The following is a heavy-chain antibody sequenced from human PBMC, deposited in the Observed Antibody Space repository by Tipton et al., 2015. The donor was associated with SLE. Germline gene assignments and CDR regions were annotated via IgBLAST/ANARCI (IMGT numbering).Heavy chain of an antibody. Sequence: SLRLSCAASGFTFSTYWMHWVRQAPGKGLVWVSRIHTDGRSTNYADSVKGRFTISRDNAKNTLYLQMTSLTDDDTATYYCARGRPYCSGDCFSGWFDPWGQGTQVTVSS. CDR1: GFTFSTYW. CDR2: IHTDGRST. D-gene: IGHD2-21*01. V-gene: IGHV3-74*01. CDR3: ARGRPYCSGDCFSGWFDP. J-gene: IGHJ5*02.